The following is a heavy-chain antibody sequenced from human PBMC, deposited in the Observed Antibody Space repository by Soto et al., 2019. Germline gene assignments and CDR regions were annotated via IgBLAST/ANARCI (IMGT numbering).Heavy chain of an antibody. V-gene: IGHV5-51*01. CDR2: IYPGDSDT. Sequence: SKKNPSRGSGYNIAGYLVGRVRQQHGKGLEWMGIIYPGDSDTRYSPSFQGQVTISADKSISTAYLQWSSLKASDTAMYYCARRRALPRYYGMDVWGQGTTVTVSS. CDR3: ARRRALPRYYGMDV. J-gene: IGHJ6*02. CDR1: GYNIAGYL.